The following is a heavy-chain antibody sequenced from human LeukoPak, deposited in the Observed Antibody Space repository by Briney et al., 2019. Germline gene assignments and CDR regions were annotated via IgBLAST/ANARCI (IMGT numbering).Heavy chain of an antibody. CDR3: ARGELGYCSGGSCYRQAFDI. CDR2: IRYDGSNK. Sequence: GGSLRLSCAASGFTFSSYGMHWVRQAPGKGLEWVAFIRYDGSNKYYADSVKGRFTISRDNSKNTLYLQMNSLRAEDTAVYYCARGELGYCSGGSCYRQAFDIWGQGTMVTVSS. D-gene: IGHD2-15*01. J-gene: IGHJ3*02. V-gene: IGHV3-30*02. CDR1: GFTFSSYG.